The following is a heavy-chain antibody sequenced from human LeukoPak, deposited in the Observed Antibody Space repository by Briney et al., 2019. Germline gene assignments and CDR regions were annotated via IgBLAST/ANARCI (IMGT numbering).Heavy chain of an antibody. J-gene: IGHJ3*02. CDR3: ASLKNHYDSSGYLGTDAFDI. Sequence: ASVKVSCKTSGGTFSNSAINWVRQAPGQGLEWMGCISAYNGNTNYAQKIQGRVAMTTDTSTSTAYMELRSLRSDDTAVYYCASLKNHYDSSGYLGTDAFDIWGQGTRVTVSS. D-gene: IGHD3-22*01. V-gene: IGHV1-18*01. CDR2: ISAYNGNT. CDR1: GGTFSNSA.